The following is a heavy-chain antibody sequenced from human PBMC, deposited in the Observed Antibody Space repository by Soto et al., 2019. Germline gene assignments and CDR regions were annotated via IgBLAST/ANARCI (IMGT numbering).Heavy chain of an antibody. Sequence: KTSETLSLTCTVSGGSISSGGYYWSWIHQHPGKGLEWIGYIYYSGSTYYNPSLKSRVTISVDTSKNQFSLKLSSVTAADTAVYYCAREAYYYDSSGYKWFDPWGQGTLVTVSS. CDR1: GGSISSGGYY. CDR2: IYYSGST. D-gene: IGHD3-22*01. V-gene: IGHV4-31*03. CDR3: AREAYYYDSSGYKWFDP. J-gene: IGHJ5*02.